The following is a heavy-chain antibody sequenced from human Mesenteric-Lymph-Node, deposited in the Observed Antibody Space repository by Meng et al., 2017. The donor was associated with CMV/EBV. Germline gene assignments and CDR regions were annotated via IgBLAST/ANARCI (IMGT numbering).Heavy chain of an antibody. D-gene: IGHD2-15*01. J-gene: IGHJ5*02. V-gene: IGHV1-2*06. CDR1: GYTFTGYS. CDR2: ISPNSGAT. Sequence: KDSGYTFTGYSVHWLRQAPGQGLEWMGRISPNSGATDYAQNFQGRVTLTRDTSISTAYMELSSLRSDDTAVYYCARDIAGYNWFDPWGQGTLVTVSS. CDR3: ARDIAGYNWFDP.